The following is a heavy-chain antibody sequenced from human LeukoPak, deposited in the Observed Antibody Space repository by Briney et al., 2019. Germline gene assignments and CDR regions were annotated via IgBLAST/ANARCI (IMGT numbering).Heavy chain of an antibody. CDR2: IKQDGSEK. CDR3: ARVDYSFGY. J-gene: IGHJ4*02. D-gene: IGHD2-15*01. V-gene: IGHV3-7*01. CDR1: GFTFSSYW. Sequence: GESLKISCAASGFTFSSYWMSWVRQAPGKGLEWVANIKQDGSEKYYVDSVKGRFTISRDNVKNSLYLQMNSLRAEDTAVYYCARVDYSFGYWGQGTLVTVSS.